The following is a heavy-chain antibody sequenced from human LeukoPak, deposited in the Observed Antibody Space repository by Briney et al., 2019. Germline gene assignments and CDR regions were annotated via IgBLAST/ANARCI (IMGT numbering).Heavy chain of an antibody. CDR1: GGTFSSYA. CDR3: ARVSWVTMTTNAFDI. J-gene: IGHJ3*02. CDR2: IIPIFGTA. V-gene: IGHV1-69*06. Sequence: ASVKVSCKASGGTFSSYAISWVRQAPGQGLEWMGGIIPIFGTANYAQKFQGRVTITADKSTSTAYMELSSLRSEDTAVYYCARVSWVTMTTNAFDIWGQGTMVTVSS. D-gene: IGHD3-22*01.